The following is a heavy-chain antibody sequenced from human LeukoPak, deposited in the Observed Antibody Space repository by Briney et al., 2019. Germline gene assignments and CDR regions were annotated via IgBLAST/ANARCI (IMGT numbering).Heavy chain of an antibody. D-gene: IGHD2-2*01. CDR1: GFTFSTYS. V-gene: IGHV3-48*04. Sequence: GGSLRLSCAASGFTFSTYSMNWVRQAPGKGLEWVSYISTSSGTMYYADSVKGRFTISRDNAQDSLYLQMNSLTAEDTAVYYCAREGSAADDFDYWGQGTLVTVSS. CDR3: AREGSAADDFDY. J-gene: IGHJ4*02. CDR2: ISTSSGTM.